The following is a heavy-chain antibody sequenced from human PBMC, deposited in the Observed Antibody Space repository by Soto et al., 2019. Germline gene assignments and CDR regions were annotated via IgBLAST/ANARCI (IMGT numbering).Heavy chain of an antibody. CDR3: ARAGYYDSSGRTLLYYFDY. Sequence: GGSLRLSCAASGFTFSSYWMHWVRQAPGKGLVWVSRINSDGSSTSYADSVKGRFTISRDNAKNTLYLQMNSLRAEDTAVYYCARAGYYDSSGRTLLYYFDYWGQGTLVTVSS. V-gene: IGHV3-74*01. CDR1: GFTFSSYW. D-gene: IGHD3-22*01. J-gene: IGHJ4*02. CDR2: INSDGSST.